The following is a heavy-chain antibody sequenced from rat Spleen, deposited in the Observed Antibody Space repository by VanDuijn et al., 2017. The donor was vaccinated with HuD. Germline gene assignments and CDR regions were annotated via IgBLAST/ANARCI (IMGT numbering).Heavy chain of an antibody. CDR2: IRSSGGST. D-gene: IGHD1-5*01. V-gene: IGHV5-22*01. J-gene: IGHJ2*01. CDR1: GFTFSDYY. CDR3: ARHEGRYNYDYFDY. Sequence: EVQLVESDGGLVQPGRSLNLSCAASGFTFSDYYMAWVRQAPKQGLEWVASIRSSGGSTYYRDSVKGRFTVSRDNAKSTLYLQMNSLTSEDTATYYCARHEGRYNYDYFDYWGQGVMVTVSS.